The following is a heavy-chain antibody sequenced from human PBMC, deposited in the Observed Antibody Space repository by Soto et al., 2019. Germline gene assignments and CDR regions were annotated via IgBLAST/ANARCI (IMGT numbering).Heavy chain of an antibody. CDR3: ARNIVVVPAALNYFDY. CDR2: IYHSGST. CDR1: SGSISSSTW. V-gene: IGHV4-4*02. Sequence: LSLTCAVSSGSISSSTWWSWVRQPPGKGLEWIGEIYHSGSTNYNPSLKSRVTISVDKSKNQFSLKLSSVTAADTAVYYCARNIVVVPAALNYFDYWGQGTLVTVSS. D-gene: IGHD2-2*01. J-gene: IGHJ4*02.